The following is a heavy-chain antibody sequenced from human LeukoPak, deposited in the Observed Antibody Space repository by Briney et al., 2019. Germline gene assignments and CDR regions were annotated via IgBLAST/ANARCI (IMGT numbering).Heavy chain of an antibody. CDR1: GYTFTSYD. CDR3: ARGVPYYYGSGSYSSWFDP. V-gene: IGHV1-69*13. J-gene: IGHJ5*02. D-gene: IGHD3-10*01. CDR2: IIPIFGTA. Sequence: SVKVSCKASGYTFTSYDINWVRQAPGQGLEWMGGIIPIFGTANYAQKFQGRVTITADESTSTAYMELSSLRSEDTAVYYCARGVPYYYGSGSYSSWFDPWGQGTLVTVSS.